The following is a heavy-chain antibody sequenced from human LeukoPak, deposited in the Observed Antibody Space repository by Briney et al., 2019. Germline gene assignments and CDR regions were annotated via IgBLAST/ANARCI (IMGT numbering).Heavy chain of an antibody. V-gene: IGHV4-4*09. CDR1: GSSIGTYS. J-gene: IGHJ4*02. CDR2: IYTTGSA. D-gene: IGHD6-6*01. Sequence: SETLSLTCTVSGSSIGTYSWSWIRQPPGKGLEWIGYIYTTGSAHYNPSLKSRVTMSLDTSKNQFSLRLTSVTAADTAVFYCARHRSPSSSSYFDIWGQGTLVIVSS. CDR3: ARHRSPSSSSYFDI.